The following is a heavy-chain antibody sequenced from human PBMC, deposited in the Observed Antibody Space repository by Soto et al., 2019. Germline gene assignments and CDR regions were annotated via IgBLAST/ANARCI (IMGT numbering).Heavy chain of an antibody. J-gene: IGHJ6*02. CDR1: GGSISSGGYY. V-gene: IGHV4-31*03. CDR3: AKGRYSYGTYYGMDV. Sequence: QVQLQESGPGLVKPSQTLSLTCTVSGGSISSGGYYWSWIRQHPGKGLEWIGYIYYSGSTYYNPSLKRRVTSAVDTSKNQFSLQLSSVTAADTAVYYCAKGRYSYGTYYGMDVWGQGTTVTVSS. CDR2: IYYSGST. D-gene: IGHD5-18*01.